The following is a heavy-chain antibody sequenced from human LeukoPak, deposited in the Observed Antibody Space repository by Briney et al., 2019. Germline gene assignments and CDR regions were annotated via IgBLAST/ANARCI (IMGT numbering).Heavy chain of an antibody. Sequence: GESLKISCKGSGYSFTTYWIAWVRQMPGRGLEWMGIISPDDSEIRYSPSFRGQVTISADKSISTAYLQWSRLKASDTAIYYCARHEGSGSYYSYWGQGTLVTVSS. D-gene: IGHD1-26*01. J-gene: IGHJ4*02. CDR1: GYSFTTYW. CDR2: ISPDDSEI. V-gene: IGHV5-51*01. CDR3: ARHEGSGSYYSY.